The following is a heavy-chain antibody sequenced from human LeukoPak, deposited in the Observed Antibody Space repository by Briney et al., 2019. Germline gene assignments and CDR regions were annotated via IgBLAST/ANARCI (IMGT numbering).Heavy chain of an antibody. D-gene: IGHD3-3*01. CDR2: ITGGDDT. CDR3: ARDPYSKIFGG. Sequence: PGGSLRLSCAASGLTVNNNYMSRVRQAPGRGLQWVSLITGGDDTYYADSVKGRFTISRDNSKSTLYLQMNSLRPDDTAVYYCARDPYSKIFGGWGQGTLVTVSS. CDR1: GLTVNNNY. J-gene: IGHJ4*02. V-gene: IGHV3-66*02.